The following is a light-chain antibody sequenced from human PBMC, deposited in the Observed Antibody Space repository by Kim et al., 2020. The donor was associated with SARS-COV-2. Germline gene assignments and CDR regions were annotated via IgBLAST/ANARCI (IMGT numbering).Light chain of an antibody. CDR1: QSVSSN. J-gene: IGKJ2*01. Sequence: EIVMTQSPATLSVSPGERATLSCRASQSVSSNLAWYQQKPGQAPRLLIYGASTRATGIPGRFSGSGSGTEFTLTISSLQSEDFAVYYCQHRRTWPLTFGQGTKLEI. V-gene: IGKV3-15*01. CDR2: GAS. CDR3: QHRRTWPLT.